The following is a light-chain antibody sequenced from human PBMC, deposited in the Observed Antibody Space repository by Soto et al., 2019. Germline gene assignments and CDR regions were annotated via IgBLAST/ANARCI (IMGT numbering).Light chain of an antibody. V-gene: IGKV3-15*01. CDR1: EDVSTN. CDR2: GAS. Sequence: ETVMTQSPDTLSVSPGESATLSCRASEDVSTNLAWFHQKPGQTPRLVLYGASKRATGIPARFSGSGSGRHFTLTISSLQSEDFGVHYCQQYNNWPPYSFEQGTKVEIK. CDR3: QQYNNWPPYS. J-gene: IGKJ2*03.